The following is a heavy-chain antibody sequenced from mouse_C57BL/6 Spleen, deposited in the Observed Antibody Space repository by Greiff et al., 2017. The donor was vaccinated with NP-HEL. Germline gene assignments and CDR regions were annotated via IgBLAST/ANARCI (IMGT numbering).Heavy chain of an antibody. CDR1: GFTFSSYA. CDR3: ARDQTIVNYFVY. J-gene: IGHJ2*01. CDR2: ISDGRSYT. D-gene: IGHD2-5*01. Sequence: EVMLVEAGGGLVKPVGCLKRSCAASGFTFSSYAMSSDRHTPVKGVEWVATISDGRSYTYYQVNVTGRFSMSRHNAQNKLYQQMSHLKSEDTAMYGCARDQTIVNYFVYWSHGATLTVSS. V-gene: IGHV5-4*01.